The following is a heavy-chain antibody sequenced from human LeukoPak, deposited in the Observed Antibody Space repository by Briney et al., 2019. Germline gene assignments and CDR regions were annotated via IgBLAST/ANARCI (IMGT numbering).Heavy chain of an antibody. Sequence: GGSLRLSCAASGFTFSSYWMNWVRQAPGKGLEWVANIKQDGSEKYYVDSVKGRFTISRDNAKNSLYLQMNSLRAEDTAVYYCASGPIWFGELLEDWGQGTLVTVSS. V-gene: IGHV3-7*01. D-gene: IGHD3-10*01. CDR2: IKQDGSEK. J-gene: IGHJ4*02. CDR3: ASGPIWFGELLED. CDR1: GFTFSSYW.